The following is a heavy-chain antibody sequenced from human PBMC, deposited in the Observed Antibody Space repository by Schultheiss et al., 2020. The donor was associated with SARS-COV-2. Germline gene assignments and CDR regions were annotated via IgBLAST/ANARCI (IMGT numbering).Heavy chain of an antibody. CDR3: ARDSSGSYSHRWFDP. Sequence: SQTLSLTCAVYGGSFSGYYWSWIRQPPGKGLEWIGEINHSGSTNYNPSLKSRVTMSVDTSNNHFSLKLSSVTAADTAVYYCARDSSGSYSHRWFDPWGQGTLVTVSS. V-gene: IGHV4-34*01. J-gene: IGHJ5*02. CDR1: GGSFSGYY. D-gene: IGHD1-26*01. CDR2: INHSGST.